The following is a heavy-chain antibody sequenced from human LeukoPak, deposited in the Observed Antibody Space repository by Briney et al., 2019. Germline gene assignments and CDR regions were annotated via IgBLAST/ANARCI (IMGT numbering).Heavy chain of an antibody. J-gene: IGHJ5*02. CDR3: ATPAGYCSSTSCPHGT. D-gene: IGHD2-2*01. CDR1: GGSISSGGYS. CDR2: IYHSGST. Sequence: KASETLSLTCAVSGGSISSGGYSWSWIRQPPGKGLEWIGYIYHSGSTYYNPSLKSRVTISVDRSKNQFSLKLSSVTAADTAVYYCATPAGYCSSTSCPHGTWGQGTLVTVSS. V-gene: IGHV4-30-2*01.